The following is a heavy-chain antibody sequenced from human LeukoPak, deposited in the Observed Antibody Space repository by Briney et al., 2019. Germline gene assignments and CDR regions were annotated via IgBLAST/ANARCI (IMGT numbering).Heavy chain of an antibody. CDR2: IYYSGST. Sequence: PSQTLSLTCTVSGGSISSGSYYWSWIRQHPGKGLEWIGYIYYSGSTYYNPSLKSRVAISVDTSKNQFSLKLSSVTAADTAVYYCARVNGGSYLRGIDYWGQGTLVTVSS. V-gene: IGHV4-31*03. CDR3: ARVNGGSYLRGIDY. CDR1: GGSISSGSYY. D-gene: IGHD1-26*01. J-gene: IGHJ4*02.